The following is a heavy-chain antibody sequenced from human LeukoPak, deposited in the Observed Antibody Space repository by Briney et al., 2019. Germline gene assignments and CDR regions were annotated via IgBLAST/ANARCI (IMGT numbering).Heavy chain of an antibody. CDR1: GFTFSSYG. CDR2: TRYDGSNK. J-gene: IGHJ3*02. D-gene: IGHD6-19*01. Sequence: GGSLRLSCAASGFTFSSYGMHWVRQAPGKGLEWVAFTRYDGSNKYYADSVKGRFTISRDNSKNTLYLQMNSLRAEDTAVYYCAKVRYSSGWYESAFDIWGQGTMVTVSS. V-gene: IGHV3-30*02. CDR3: AKVRYSSGWYESAFDI.